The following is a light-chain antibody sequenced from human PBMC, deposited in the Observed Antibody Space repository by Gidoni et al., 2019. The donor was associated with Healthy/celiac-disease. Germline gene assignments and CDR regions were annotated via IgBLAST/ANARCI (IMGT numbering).Light chain of an antibody. CDR3: QQSYTTPWT. CDR1: QSLSNY. Sequence: DIQMTQSPSSLSASVGDRVTITCRASQSLSNYLNWYQQKPGTAPKLLIYTASSLQSGVPSRFSGSGSGTGFTLTISSLQPEDFATYYCQQSYTTPWTFGQGTKVEVK. J-gene: IGKJ1*01. CDR2: TAS. V-gene: IGKV1-39*01.